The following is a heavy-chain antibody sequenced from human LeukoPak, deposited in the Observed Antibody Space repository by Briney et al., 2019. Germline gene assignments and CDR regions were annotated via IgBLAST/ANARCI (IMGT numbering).Heavy chain of an antibody. CDR2: INPNSGGT. CDR3: ARGRPWELGYSYYYMDV. D-gene: IGHD1-26*01. Sequence: ASVKVSCKASGYTLTGYYIHWVRQAPGQGLEWMGWINPNSGGTNYAQKFQGRVTMTRDTSISTAYMDLSRLGSDDTALYFCARGRPWELGYSYYYMDVWGKGTTITVSS. CDR1: GYTLTGYY. J-gene: IGHJ6*03. V-gene: IGHV1-2*02.